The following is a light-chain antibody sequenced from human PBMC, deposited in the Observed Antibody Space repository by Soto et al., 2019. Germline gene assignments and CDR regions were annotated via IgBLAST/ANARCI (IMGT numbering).Light chain of an antibody. V-gene: IGKV3-15*01. CDR2: GAS. Sequence: EIVMTQSPATLSVSPGERATLSCRASQSVSSNLAWYQQKPGQAPRLLIYGASTRATGIPARFSGSGSGTEFTLTISSLQSEDFAVYYCQQHNNWPMFGQGTKVDIK. J-gene: IGKJ1*01. CDR1: QSVSSN. CDR3: QQHNNWPM.